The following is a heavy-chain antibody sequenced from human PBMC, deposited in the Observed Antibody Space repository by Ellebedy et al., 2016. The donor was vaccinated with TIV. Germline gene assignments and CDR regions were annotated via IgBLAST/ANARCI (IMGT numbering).Heavy chain of an antibody. CDR2: IYYSGST. CDR1: GGSVSSGSYY. CDR3: ARDRDYYGSGSSLDY. Sequence: SETLSLTXTVSGGSVSSGSYYWSWIRQPPGKGLEWIGYIYYSGSTNYNPSLKSRVTISVDTSKNQFSLKLSSVTAADTAVYYCARDRDYYGSGSSLDYWGQGTLVTVSS. D-gene: IGHD3-10*01. J-gene: IGHJ4*02. V-gene: IGHV4-61*01.